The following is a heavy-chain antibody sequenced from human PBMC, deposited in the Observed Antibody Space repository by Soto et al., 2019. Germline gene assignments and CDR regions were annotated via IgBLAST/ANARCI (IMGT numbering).Heavy chain of an antibody. CDR3: ASLYYDFLTGYSTDYYYYGRDV. D-gene: IGHD3-9*01. Sequence: PSETLSLTCTVSGGSVSRGSYYWSWIRQPPGKGLEWIGYIYYSGSTNYNPSLKSRVTISVDTPKNQFSLKLSSVTAADTAVYYCASLYYDFLTGYSTDYYYYGRDVWAQGTTVTVSS. V-gene: IGHV4-61*01. CDR1: GGSVSRGSYY. CDR2: IYYSGST. J-gene: IGHJ6*02.